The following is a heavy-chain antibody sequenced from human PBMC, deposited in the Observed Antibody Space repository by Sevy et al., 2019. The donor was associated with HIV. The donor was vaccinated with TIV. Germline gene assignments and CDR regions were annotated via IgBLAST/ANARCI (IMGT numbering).Heavy chain of an antibody. V-gene: IGHV4-59*08. Sequence: SETLSLTCTVSGGSITSLYWNWIRQPPGKGLEWIANIYYNGHINYNPSLTSRVTLSLDKSKNQFSLRRSSVTAADTAMYYCAGENAWGRGYSWGQGTLVTVSS. D-gene: IGHD1-26*01. CDR3: AGENAWGRGYS. CDR1: GGSITSLY. J-gene: IGHJ4*02. CDR2: IYYNGHI.